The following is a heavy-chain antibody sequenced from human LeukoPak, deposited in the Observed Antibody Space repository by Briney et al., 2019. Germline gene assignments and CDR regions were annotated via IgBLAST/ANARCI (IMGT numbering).Heavy chain of an antibody. CDR3: VRQHGELPPGALGY. CDR2: IRYDGSNK. J-gene: IGHJ4*02. D-gene: IGHD3-10*01. V-gene: IGHV3-30*02. Sequence: GGSLRLSCAASEFTFSSYGMHWVRQAPGKGLEWVAFIRYDGSNKYYADSVKGRFTISRDNSKNTLYLQMNSLRAEDTAVYYCVRQHGELPPGALGYWGQGTLVTVSS. CDR1: EFTFSSYG.